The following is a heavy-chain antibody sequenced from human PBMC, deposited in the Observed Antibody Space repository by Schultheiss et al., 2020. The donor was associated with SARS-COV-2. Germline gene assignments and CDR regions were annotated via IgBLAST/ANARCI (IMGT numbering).Heavy chain of an antibody. J-gene: IGHJ6*02. CDR1: GGSVSSGSYY. Sequence: SETLSLTCTVSGGSVSSGSYYWSWIRQPPGKGLEWIGYIYYSGSTYYNPSLKSRVTISVDTSKNQFSLKLSSVTAADTAVYYCARARYYYDRGGRYYYYGMDVWGQGTTVTVSS. CDR3: ARARYYYDRGGRYYYYGMDV. CDR2: IYYSGST. D-gene: IGHD3-22*01. V-gene: IGHV4-61*01.